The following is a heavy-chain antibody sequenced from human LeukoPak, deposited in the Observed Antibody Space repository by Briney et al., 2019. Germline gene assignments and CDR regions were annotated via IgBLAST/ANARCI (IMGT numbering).Heavy chain of an antibody. CDR2: LSDDGGQK. Sequence: PGGSLRLSCAASGFSFNLFWMSWVRQAPGKGPEWVATLSDDGGQKFYLDSVKGRFTISRDNSKNTLYLQMNSLRAEDTAVYYCAKDLRDSSGWSGYFQHWGQGTLVTVSS. D-gene: IGHD6-19*01. CDR3: AKDLRDSSGWSGYFQH. V-gene: IGHV3-7*03. CDR1: GFSFNLFW. J-gene: IGHJ1*01.